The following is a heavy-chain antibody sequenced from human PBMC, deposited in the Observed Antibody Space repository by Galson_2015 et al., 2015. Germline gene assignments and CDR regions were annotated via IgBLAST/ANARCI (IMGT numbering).Heavy chain of an antibody. D-gene: IGHD3-9*01. Sequence: SVKVSCKASGGTFSSYAISWVRLAPGQGLEWMGGVIPIFGTANYAQKFQGRVTITADESTSTAYMELSSLRSEDTAVYYCAREKYYDTLTGYSSGAFDIWGQGTMVTVSS. J-gene: IGHJ3*02. CDR1: GGTFSSYA. CDR2: VIPIFGTA. CDR3: AREKYYDTLTGYSSGAFDI. V-gene: IGHV1-69*13.